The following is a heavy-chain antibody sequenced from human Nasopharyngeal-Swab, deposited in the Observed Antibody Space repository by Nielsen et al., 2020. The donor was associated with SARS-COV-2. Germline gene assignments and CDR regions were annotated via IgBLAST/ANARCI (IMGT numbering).Heavy chain of an antibody. D-gene: IGHD1-26*01. V-gene: IGHV3-21*01. CDR3: ARDLGYVVGAQYYFDY. CDR2: ISSSSSYI. J-gene: IGHJ4*02. Sequence: GGSLRLSCAASGFTLSSYSMNWVRQAPGKGLEWVSSISSSSSYIYYADSVKGRFTISRDNAKNSLYLQMNSLRAEDTAVYYCARDLGYVVGAQYYFDYWGQGTLVTVSS. CDR1: GFTLSSYS.